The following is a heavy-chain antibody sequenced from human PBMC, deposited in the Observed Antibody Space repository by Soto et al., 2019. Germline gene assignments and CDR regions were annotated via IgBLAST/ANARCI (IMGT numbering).Heavy chain of an antibody. CDR3: ARRWGRTFDY. CDR1: GASISTDY. V-gene: IGHV4-59*08. CDR2: IYYGGSI. Sequence: SETLSLTCTVSGASISTDYWSWIRQSPGKGLEWIGYIYYGGSINYNPPLKSRVTISVDTSKNQFSLKLSSVTAADTAVYYCARRWGRTFDYWGQGTLVTVSS. J-gene: IGHJ4*02. D-gene: IGHD7-27*01.